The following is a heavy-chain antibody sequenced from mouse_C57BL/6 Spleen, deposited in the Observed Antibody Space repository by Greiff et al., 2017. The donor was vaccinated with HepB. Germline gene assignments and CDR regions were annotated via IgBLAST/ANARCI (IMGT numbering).Heavy chain of an antibody. V-gene: IGHV5-4*03. CDR1: GFTFSSYA. CDR3: ARASSLLSKDYYAMDY. D-gene: IGHD2-1*01. CDR2: ISDGGSYT. Sequence: EVKVVESGGGLVKPGGSLKLSCAASGFTFSSYAMSWVRQTPEKRLEWVATISDGGSYTYYPDNVKGRFTISRDNAKNNLYLQMSHLKSEDTAMYYCARASSLLSKDYYAMDYWGQGTSVTVSS. J-gene: IGHJ4*01.